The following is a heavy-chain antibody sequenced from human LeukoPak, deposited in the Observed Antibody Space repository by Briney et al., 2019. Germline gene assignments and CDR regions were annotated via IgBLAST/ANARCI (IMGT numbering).Heavy chain of an antibody. D-gene: IGHD3-22*01. J-gene: IGHJ3*02. Sequence: GGSLGLSCAASGYTFSSYWMHWVRQAPGKGLVWVSRINSDGSSTSYADSVKGRFTISRDNAKNTLYLQMNSLRAEDTAVYYCARGLEYYYDSSGYYYEGYAFDIWGQGTMVTVSS. CDR1: GYTFSSYW. CDR2: INSDGSST. V-gene: IGHV3-74*01. CDR3: ARGLEYYYDSSGYYYEGYAFDI.